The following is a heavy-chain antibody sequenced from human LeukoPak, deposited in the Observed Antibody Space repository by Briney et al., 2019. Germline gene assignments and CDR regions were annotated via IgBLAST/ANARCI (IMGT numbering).Heavy chain of an antibody. CDR1: GFTVSSNY. CDR3: AREGAYYDSSGYSIAAFDI. Sequence: PGGSLRFSCAASGFTVSSNYMSWVRQAPGKGLEWVSVIYSGGSTYYADSVKGRFTISRDNSKNTLYLQMNSLRAEDTAVYYCAREGAYYDSSGYSIAAFDIWGQGTMVTVSS. J-gene: IGHJ3*02. V-gene: IGHV3-66*01. CDR2: IYSGGST. D-gene: IGHD3-22*01.